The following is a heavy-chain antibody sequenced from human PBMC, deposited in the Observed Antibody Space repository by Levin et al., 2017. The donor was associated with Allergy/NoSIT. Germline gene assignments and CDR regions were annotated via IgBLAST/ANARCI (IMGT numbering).Heavy chain of an antibody. J-gene: IGHJ5*02. Sequence: GASVKVSCKASGGTFSSYAISWVRQAPGQGLEWMGRIIPILGIANYAQKFQGRVTITADKSTSTAYMELSSLRSEDTAVYYCARVRWFGESAGFDPWGQGTLVTVSS. V-gene: IGHV1-69*04. CDR3: ARVRWFGESAGFDP. D-gene: IGHD3-10*01. CDR2: IIPILGIA. CDR1: GGTFSSYA.